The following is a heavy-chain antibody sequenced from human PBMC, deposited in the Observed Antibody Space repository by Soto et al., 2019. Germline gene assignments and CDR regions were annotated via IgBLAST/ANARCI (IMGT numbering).Heavy chain of an antibody. D-gene: IGHD4-17*01. CDR3: ARANTVGLPADPFDI. J-gene: IGHJ3*02. CDR2: IYYSGST. V-gene: IGHV4-30-4*01. Sequence: KASETLSLTCTVSGGSISSGDYYWSWIRQPPGKGLEWIGDIYYSGSTYYNPSLKSRVTISVDTSKNQFSLKLSSVAAADTAVYYCARANTVGLPADPFDIWGQVTMVTVSS. CDR1: GGSISSGDYY.